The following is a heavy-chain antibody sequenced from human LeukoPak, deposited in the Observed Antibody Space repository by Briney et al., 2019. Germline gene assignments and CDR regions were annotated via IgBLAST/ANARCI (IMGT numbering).Heavy chain of an antibody. CDR1: GYSFTNYW. CDR2: IYPGDSDT. Sequence: GESLKISCKGSGYSFTNYWIGWVRQMPGKGLGYMGIIYPGDSDTRYSPSFQGQVTISADKSISTAYLQWSSLKASDTAMYYCARHYFPVDTAMVLAYWGQGTLVTVSS. CDR3: ARHYFPVDTAMVLAY. V-gene: IGHV5-51*01. J-gene: IGHJ4*02. D-gene: IGHD5-18*01.